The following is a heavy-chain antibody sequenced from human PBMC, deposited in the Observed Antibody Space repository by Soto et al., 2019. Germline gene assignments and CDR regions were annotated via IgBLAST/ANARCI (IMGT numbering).Heavy chain of an antibody. D-gene: IGHD2-21*01. V-gene: IGHV3-23*01. CDR1: GFTFSSYA. Sequence: EVQLLESGGGLVQPGGSLRLSCAASGFTFSSYAMSWVRQAPGKGLEWVSAISGSGGSTYYADSVKGRFTISRDNSKNTLYLQMNRLRAEDTAVYYCAKDRRGGLFSKVGYFDYWGQGTLVTVSS. CDR3: AKDRRGGLFSKVGYFDY. J-gene: IGHJ4*02. CDR2: ISGSGGST.